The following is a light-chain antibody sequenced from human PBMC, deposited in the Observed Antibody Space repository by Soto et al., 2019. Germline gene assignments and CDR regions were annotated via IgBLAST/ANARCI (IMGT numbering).Light chain of an antibody. Sequence: DIVMTQSPDSLAVSLGERATINCKSSQSVLYSSNNKNYLAWYQQKPGQPPKLLIYWASTRESGVPDRFSGSGSGTDFTLTISSLQAEDVAVYYCQKYYSTPITFGQGTRLEMK. V-gene: IGKV4-1*01. CDR1: QSVLYSSNNKNY. J-gene: IGKJ5*01. CDR3: QKYYSTPIT. CDR2: WAS.